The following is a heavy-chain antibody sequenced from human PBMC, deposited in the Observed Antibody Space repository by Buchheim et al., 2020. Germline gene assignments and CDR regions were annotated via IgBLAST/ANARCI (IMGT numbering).Heavy chain of an antibody. CDR2: ISSTSTYI. D-gene: IGHD6-19*01. V-gene: IGHV3-21*01. J-gene: IGHJ4*02. CDR1: GFTFSSYX. Sequence: EVQMAESGGGLVKPGGSLRLSCAASGFTFSSYXMNWVRQAPGKGLEWVSSISSTSTYIYYGDSVKGRLIXSRDNAKNSVYLQMNSLRAEDTAVYYCARDFSSGSLNWGQGTL. CDR3: ARDFSSGSLN.